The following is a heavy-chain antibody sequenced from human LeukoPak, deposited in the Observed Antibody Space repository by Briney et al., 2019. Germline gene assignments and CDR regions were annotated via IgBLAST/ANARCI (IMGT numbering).Heavy chain of an antibody. D-gene: IGHD3-10*01. J-gene: IGHJ4*02. CDR3: ARDVERTGGTYYYGSGSPRG. CDR2: ISTGSSTI. CDR1: GFTFSSYS. Sequence: PGGSLRLSCAASGFTFSSYSMIWVRQVPGKGLECFSYISTGSSTIYYADSVKGRFTISRDNAKNSLYLQMYSLRDEDTAVYYCARDVERTGGTYYYGSGSPRGWGQGTLVTVSS. V-gene: IGHV3-48*02.